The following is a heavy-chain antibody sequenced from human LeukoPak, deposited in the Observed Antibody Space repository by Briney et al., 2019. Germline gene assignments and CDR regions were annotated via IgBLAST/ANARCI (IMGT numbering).Heavy chain of an antibody. Sequence: PGGSLRLSCAASGFTFSRYWMSWVRQAPGKGLEWVANIKQDGSEKYYVDSVKGRFTISRDNAKNSLYLQMNSLRVEDTAVYYCARDATTELGTVYMDVWGKGTTVTISS. V-gene: IGHV3-7*01. D-gene: IGHD4-17*01. J-gene: IGHJ6*03. CDR2: IKQDGSEK. CDR3: ARDATTELGTVYMDV. CDR1: GFTFSRYW.